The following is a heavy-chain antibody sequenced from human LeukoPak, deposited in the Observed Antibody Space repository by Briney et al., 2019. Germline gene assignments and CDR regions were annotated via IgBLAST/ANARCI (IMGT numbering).Heavy chain of an antibody. D-gene: IGHD6-6*01. CDR1: GFTFSSYA. Sequence: PGGSLRLSCAASGFTFSSYAMSWVRQAPGKGLEWVSAISGNGGSTYYADSVKGRFTISRDNSKNTLYLQMNSLRAEDTAVYYCAKGSVAARVNYFDYWGQGTLVTVSS. J-gene: IGHJ4*02. CDR3: AKGSVAARVNYFDY. CDR2: ISGNGGST. V-gene: IGHV3-23*01.